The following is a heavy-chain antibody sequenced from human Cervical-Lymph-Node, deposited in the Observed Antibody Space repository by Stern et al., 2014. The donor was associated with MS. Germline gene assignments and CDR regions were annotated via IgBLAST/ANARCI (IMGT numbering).Heavy chain of an antibody. D-gene: IGHD3-3*01. J-gene: IGHJ4*02. CDR3: ARGITIFGEGK. CDR1: GFTFSSYS. CDR2: ISGFSRHI. V-gene: IGHV3-48*01. Sequence: EVQLVESGGDLVQPGGSLRLSCAASGFTFSSYSMNWVRQAPGKGLEWISFISGFSRHISYADSVRGRFPISRDNANNALYLQMNSLRVEDTAVYYCARGITIFGEGKWGQGTLVTVSS.